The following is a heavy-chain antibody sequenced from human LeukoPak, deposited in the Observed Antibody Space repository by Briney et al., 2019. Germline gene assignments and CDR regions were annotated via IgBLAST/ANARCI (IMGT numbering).Heavy chain of an antibody. CDR3: ARDRLSPGYCSGGSCLDWYFDL. V-gene: IGHV3-11*05. J-gene: IGHJ2*01. CDR1: GFTFSDYY. CDR2: ISSSSSYT. D-gene: IGHD2-15*01. Sequence: GGSLRLSCAASGFTFSDYYMSWIRQAPGKGLEWVSYISSSSSYTNYADSVKGRFTISRDNAKNSLYLQMNSLRAEDTAVYYCARDRLSPGYCSGGSCLDWYFDLWGRGTLVTVSS.